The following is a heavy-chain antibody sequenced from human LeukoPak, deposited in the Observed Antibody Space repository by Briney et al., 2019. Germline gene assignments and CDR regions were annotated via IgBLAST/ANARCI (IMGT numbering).Heavy chain of an antibody. D-gene: IGHD1-26*01. Sequence: PGGSLRLSCAASGFTFSSYAISWVRQASGKGLKWGSAMSGSGGSTYYADSVKGRLTISRNNSKNTLYLQKNSLRAEDTAVYYCAKDAVEWELRGAFGCWGQGTLVTVSS. CDR3: AKDAVEWELRGAFGC. V-gene: IGHV3-23*01. CDR1: GFTFSSYA. J-gene: IGHJ4*02. CDR2: MSGSGGST.